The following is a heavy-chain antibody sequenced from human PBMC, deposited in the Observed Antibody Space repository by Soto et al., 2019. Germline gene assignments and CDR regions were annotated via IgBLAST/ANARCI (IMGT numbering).Heavy chain of an antibody. V-gene: IGHV3-23*01. Sequence: GGSLRLSCAASGFTFSSYAMSWVRQAPGKGLEWVSAISGSGGSTYYADSVKGRFIISRDNSKNTLYLQMNSLRAEDTAVYYWAKDGGRSLGEPYYFDYWGQGTLVTVSS. CDR2: ISGSGGST. CDR3: AKDGGRSLGEPYYFDY. CDR1: GFTFSSYA. D-gene: IGHD3-10*01. J-gene: IGHJ4*02.